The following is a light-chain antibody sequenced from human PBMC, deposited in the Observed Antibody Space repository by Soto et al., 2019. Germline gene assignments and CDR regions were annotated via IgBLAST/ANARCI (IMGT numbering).Light chain of an antibody. V-gene: IGKV3-11*01. CDR2: DAS. J-gene: IGKJ1*01. CDR1: QSVSSF. Sequence: EIVLTQSPATLSLSPGERATLSCRASQSVSSFLAWYQQKPGQAPRLLIYDASHRATGIPARFSGSGSGTDFTLTISSLEPEDFAVYYYQQRSNWPKTFGQGTKVEIK. CDR3: QQRSNWPKT.